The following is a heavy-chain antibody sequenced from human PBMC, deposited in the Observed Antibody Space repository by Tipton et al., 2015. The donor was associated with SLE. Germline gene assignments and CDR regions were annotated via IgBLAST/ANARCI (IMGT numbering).Heavy chain of an antibody. CDR2: IHKIGST. D-gene: IGHD1-26*01. Sequence: SLRLSCEASGFSFDNYGMTWVRQAPGKGLEWVSLIHKIGSTYYADSVKGRFTISRDNSKNTLYLQMKSLRVDDTAVYYCARPTSRSGWGQGILVTVSS. CDR1: GFSFDNYG. CDR3: ARPTSRSG. V-gene: IGHV3-23*03. J-gene: IGHJ4*02.